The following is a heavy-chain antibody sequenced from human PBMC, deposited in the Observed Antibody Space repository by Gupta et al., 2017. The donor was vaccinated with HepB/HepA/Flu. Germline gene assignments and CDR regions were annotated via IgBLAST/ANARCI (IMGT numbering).Heavy chain of an antibody. CDR2: SSHDGST. CDR1: GASIISVDW. D-gene: IGHD5-12*01. V-gene: IGHV4-4*02. Sequence: QVQLQQSGPGLVTPSGTLSLTCAVSGASIISVDWWSWVRQPPGKGLEWIGESSHDGSTNYDPSLKSRVTVSVDKSRNQFSLKLTSVTAADTAVYFCARSSSKYRSHDYWGQGTLVTVSS. J-gene: IGHJ4*02. CDR3: ARSSSKYRSHDY.